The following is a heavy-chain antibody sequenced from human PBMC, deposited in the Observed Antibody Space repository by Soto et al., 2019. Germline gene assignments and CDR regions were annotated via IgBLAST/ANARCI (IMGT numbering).Heavy chain of an antibody. CDR3: ARDLVPSGVPAPPIYYYDGMEV. J-gene: IGHJ6*01. V-gene: IGHV1-2*02. CDR2: INPNSGGT. Sequence: ASVKVSCKASGYTFTGYYMHWVRQAPGQGREWMGWINPNSGGTNYAQKFQGRVTMTRDTSISTAYMELSRLRSDDTAVYYCARDLVPSGVPAPPIYYYDGMEVWG. CDR1: GYTFTGYY. D-gene: IGHD2-2*01.